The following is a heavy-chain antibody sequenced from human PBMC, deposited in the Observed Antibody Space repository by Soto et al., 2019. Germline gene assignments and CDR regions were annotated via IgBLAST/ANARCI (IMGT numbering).Heavy chain of an antibody. D-gene: IGHD3-10*01. V-gene: IGHV3-21*01. J-gene: IGHJ4*02. Sequence: EVPLVESGGGLVKPGGSLRLSCAASGFTFSSYSMNWVRQAPGKGLEWVSSISSSSSYIYYADSVKGRFTISRDNAKNSRYLQMNSLRAEDTAGYCCASEGGGDRVRGVIGFDYWGQGTLVTVSS. CDR2: ISSSSSYI. CDR3: ASEGGGDRVRGVIGFDY. CDR1: GFTFSSYS.